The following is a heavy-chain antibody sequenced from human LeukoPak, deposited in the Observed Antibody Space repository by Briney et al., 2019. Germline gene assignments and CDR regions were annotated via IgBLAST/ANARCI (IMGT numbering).Heavy chain of an antibody. J-gene: IGHJ1*01. CDR2: IWYDGSNK. CDR1: GFTFSSYG. CDR3: ARGYSGSYYTEYFQH. V-gene: IGHV3-33*01. D-gene: IGHD1-26*01. Sequence: GGSLRLSCAASGFTFSSYGMHWVRQAPGKGLEWVAVIWYDGSNKYYADSVKGRFTISRDNSKNTLYLQMNSLRAEDTAVYYCARGYSGSYYTEYFQHWGQGTLVTVSS.